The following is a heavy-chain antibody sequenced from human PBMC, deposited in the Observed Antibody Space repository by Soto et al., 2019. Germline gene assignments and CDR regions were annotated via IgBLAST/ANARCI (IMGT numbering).Heavy chain of an antibody. CDR2: IDPSDSYT. D-gene: IGHD1-1*01. J-gene: IGHJ4*02. V-gene: IGHV5-10-1*01. Sequence: GESLKISCTGSGYIFTSYWIAWVRQMPGKGLEWMGRIDPSDSYTIYSPSFQGHVTISADKSINTAYLQWSTLKASDTAMYYCARFYPYTSTRKWGQGTLVTVSS. CDR1: GYIFTSYW. CDR3: ARFYPYTSTRK.